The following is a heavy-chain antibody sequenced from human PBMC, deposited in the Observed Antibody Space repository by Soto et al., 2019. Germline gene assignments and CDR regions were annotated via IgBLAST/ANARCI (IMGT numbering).Heavy chain of an antibody. Sequence: DVRLLESGGGLVQPEGSLRLSCAASGFTFSSYAMGWVRQGPGKGLEWVAVVSIGGSTHYADSVRGRFTISRDNSKNTLSLQMNSLTAEDTAGYFCAKRRGAGGHLDYWGQGALVTVSS. CDR1: GFTFSSYA. V-gene: IGHV3-23*01. CDR2: VSIGGST. J-gene: IGHJ4*02. D-gene: IGHD2-15*01. CDR3: AKRRGAGGHLDY.